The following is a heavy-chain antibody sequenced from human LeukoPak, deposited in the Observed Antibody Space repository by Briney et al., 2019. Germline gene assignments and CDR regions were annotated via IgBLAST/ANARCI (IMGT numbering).Heavy chain of an antibody. Sequence: SGPTLVNPTQTLTLTCTFSGFSLSTSAMCVSWIRQPPGKALEWLARIDWDDDKYYSTSLKTRLTISKDTSKNQVVLTMTNMDPVDTATYYCARGTSGSYDFDYWGQGTLVTVSS. CDR1: GFSLSTSAMC. V-gene: IGHV2-70*11. J-gene: IGHJ4*02. CDR3: ARGTSGSYDFDY. CDR2: IDWDDDK. D-gene: IGHD1-26*01.